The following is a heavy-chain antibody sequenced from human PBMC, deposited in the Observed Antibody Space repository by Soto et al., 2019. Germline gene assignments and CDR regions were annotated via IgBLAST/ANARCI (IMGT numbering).Heavy chain of an antibody. CDR1: GGSVSSGSYY. V-gene: IGHV4-61*01. Sequence: SETLSLTCTVSGGSVSSGSYYWSWIRQPPGKGLEWIGYIYYSGSTNYNPSLKSRVTISVDTSKNQFSLKLSSVTAADTAVYYGARNQSIVLVPAAIGYYYNVMDVWGQGTTVTVSS. D-gene: IGHD2-2*02. CDR3: ARNQSIVLVPAAIGYYYNVMDV. CDR2: IYYSGST. J-gene: IGHJ6*02.